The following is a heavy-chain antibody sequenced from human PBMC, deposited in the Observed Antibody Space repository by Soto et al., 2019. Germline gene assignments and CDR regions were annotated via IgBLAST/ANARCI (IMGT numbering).Heavy chain of an antibody. D-gene: IGHD3-22*01. CDR1: GGIFGSHG. J-gene: IGHJ3*01. CDR2: FIPIFKSL. CDR3: VRDRRIYYSDPHDEFVASDYEV. Sequence: QVQLIQSGAAVMKPGSSVRVSCTASGGIFGSHGFSWVRQAPGQRLEWVGGFIPIFKSLTYTEKFQARVRIAADESVNTVYLELSGLTSDDTAVYYCVRDRRIYYSDPHDEFVASDYEVWGHGALVTVSS. V-gene: IGHV1-69*01.